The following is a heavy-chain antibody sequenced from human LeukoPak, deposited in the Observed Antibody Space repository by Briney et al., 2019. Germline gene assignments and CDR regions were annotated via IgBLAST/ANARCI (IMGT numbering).Heavy chain of an antibody. J-gene: IGHJ4*02. Sequence: GGSLRLSCAASGFTVSTNYMSWVRQAPGKGLEWASVIYSGGSTYYADSVKGRFTISRDSSKNTLYLQMNSLRAEDTALYYCARHYHDSSGYYHFEYWGREPWSPSPQ. CDR3: ARHYHDSSGYYHFEY. V-gene: IGHV3-53*01. CDR1: GFTVSTNY. CDR2: IYSGGST. D-gene: IGHD3-22*01.